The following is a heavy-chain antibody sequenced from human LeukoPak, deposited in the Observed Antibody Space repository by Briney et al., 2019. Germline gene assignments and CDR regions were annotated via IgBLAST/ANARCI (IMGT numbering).Heavy chain of an antibody. J-gene: IGHJ4*02. V-gene: IGHV3-23*01. D-gene: IGHD5-12*01. CDR3: AKGAYDYIEIAYFDY. Sequence: GGSLRLSCVASGFSFNNYATNWVRQAPGKGLEWVSRIIGSSGTTFYADSVKGRFTISRDKSKSTLYLQMNSLRAEDTAVYYCAKGAYDYIEIAYFDYWGQGSLVTVSS. CDR1: GFSFNNYA. CDR2: IIGSSGTT.